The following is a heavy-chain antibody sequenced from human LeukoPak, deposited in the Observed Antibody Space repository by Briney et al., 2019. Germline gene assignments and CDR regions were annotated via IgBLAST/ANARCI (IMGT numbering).Heavy chain of an antibody. V-gene: IGHV4-59*08. Sequence: SETLSLTCTVSGGSIYSYYWSWTRQPRGKGLECIGYIYYSGSTNYNPSLKSRVTISVDTSRNQFSLKLTSVTAADTAVYYCAKVSDRDSSGYYWGFEYGGQETGDTVSS. D-gene: IGHD3-22*01. J-gene: IGHJ4*02. CDR3: AKVSDRDSSGYYWGFEY. CDR1: GGSIYSYY. CDR2: IYYSGST.